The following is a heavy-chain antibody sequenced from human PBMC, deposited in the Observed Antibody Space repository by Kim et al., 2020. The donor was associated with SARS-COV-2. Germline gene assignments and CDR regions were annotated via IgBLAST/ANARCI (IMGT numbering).Heavy chain of an antibody. J-gene: IGHJ4*02. D-gene: IGHD4-17*01. CDR2: ISYDGSNK. Sequence: GGSLRLSCAASGFTFSSYGMHWVRQAPGKGLEWVAVISYDGSNKYYADSVKGRFTISRDNSKNTLYLQMNSLRAEDTAVYYCARADYGDYVLLFWGQGTLVTVSS. CDR3: ARADYGDYVLLF. V-gene: IGHV3-33*05. CDR1: GFTFSSYG.